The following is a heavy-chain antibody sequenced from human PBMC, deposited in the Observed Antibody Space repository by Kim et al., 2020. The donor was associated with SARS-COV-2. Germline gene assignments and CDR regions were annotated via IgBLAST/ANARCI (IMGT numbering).Heavy chain of an antibody. V-gene: IGHV3-48*02. J-gene: IGHJ4*02. D-gene: IGHD3-3*01. CDR2: ISSSSSTI. CDR1: GFTFSSYS. Sequence: GGSLRLSCAASGFTFSSYSMNWVRQAPGKGLEWVSYISSSSSTIYYADSVKGRFTISRDNAKNSLYLQMNSLRDEDTAVYYCARDNGGDFWSGYYLDYWGQGTLVTVSS. CDR3: ARDNGGDFWSGYYLDY.